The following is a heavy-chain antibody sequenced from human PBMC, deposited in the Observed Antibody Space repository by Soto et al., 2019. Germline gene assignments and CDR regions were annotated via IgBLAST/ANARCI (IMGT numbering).Heavy chain of an antibody. CDR3: ARDREYRQGIVYYSYGMDV. Sequence: EVQLVESGGGLVQPGGSLSLSCAASGFTFSSYEMNWVRQAPGKGLEWVSYISSRGSTINYADSVKGRFTISRDNAKNSLYLQMHRLRAEDTAVYYCARDREYRQGIVYYSYGMDVCGRGTTFTVSS. V-gene: IGHV3-48*03. CDR2: ISSRGSTI. J-gene: IGHJ6*02. CDR1: GFTFSSYE. D-gene: IGHD2-15*01.